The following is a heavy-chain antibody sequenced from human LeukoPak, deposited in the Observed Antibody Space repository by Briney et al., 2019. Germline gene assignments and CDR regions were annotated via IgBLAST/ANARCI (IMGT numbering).Heavy chain of an antibody. J-gene: IGHJ4*02. CDR1: GFTFGDYA. D-gene: IGHD3-16*02. CDR3: TRARLRLGELSFDY. Sequence: GGSLRLSCTASGFTFGDYAMSWVRQAPGKGLEWVGFIRSKAYGGTTEYAASVKGRFTISRDDSKSIAYLQMNSLKTEDTAVYYCTRARLRLGELSFDYWSQGTLVTVSS. V-gene: IGHV3-49*04. CDR2: IRSKAYGGTT.